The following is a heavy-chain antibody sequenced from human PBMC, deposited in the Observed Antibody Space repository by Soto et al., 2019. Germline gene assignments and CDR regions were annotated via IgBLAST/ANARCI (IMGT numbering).Heavy chain of an antibody. J-gene: IGHJ5*01. D-gene: IGHD2-15*01. CDR2: IYKSATT. CDR3: ARGRYCLTGRCFPNWFDS. V-gene: IGHV4-30-4*01. Sequence: QVQLLESGPGLVKPSQTLSLTCSVSGDSISTVDYFWAWIRQPPGQALEYIGYIYKSATTYYNPSFESRVAISIDTSKSQFSRNVTSVTAADTPVYFCARGRYCLTGRCFPNWFDSWGQGTLVTVSS. CDR1: GDSISTVDYF.